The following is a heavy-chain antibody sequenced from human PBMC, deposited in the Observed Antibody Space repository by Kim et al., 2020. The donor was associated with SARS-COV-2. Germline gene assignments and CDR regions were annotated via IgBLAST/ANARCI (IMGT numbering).Heavy chain of an antibody. J-gene: IGHJ6*02. CDR3: ALPLGAVAGKRPLYGMDV. Sequence: ASVKVSCKASGYTFTSYGISWVRQAPGQGLEWMGWISAYNGNTNYAQKLQGRVTMTTDTSTSTAYMELRSLRSDDTAVYYCALPLGAVAGKRPLYGMDVWGQGTTVTVSS. V-gene: IGHV1-18*04. D-gene: IGHD6-19*01. CDR1: GYTFTSYG. CDR2: ISAYNGNT.